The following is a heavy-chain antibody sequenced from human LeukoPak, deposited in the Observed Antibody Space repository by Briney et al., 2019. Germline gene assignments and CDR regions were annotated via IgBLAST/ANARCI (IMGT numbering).Heavy chain of an antibody. V-gene: IGHV3-7*03. CDR2: IKQDGSEK. D-gene: IGHD3-10*01. CDR1: GFTFSSYW. J-gene: IGHJ4*02. Sequence: QPGGSLRLSCAASGFTFSSYWMSWVRQAPGKGLEWVANIKQDGSEKYYVDSVKGRFTVSRDNAKNSLYLQMNSLRAEDTAVYYCARAYGSGSYHFDYWGQGTLVTVSS. CDR3: ARAYGSGSYHFDY.